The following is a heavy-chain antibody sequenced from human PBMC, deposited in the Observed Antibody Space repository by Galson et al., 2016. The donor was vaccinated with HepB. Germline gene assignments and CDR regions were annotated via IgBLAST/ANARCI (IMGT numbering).Heavy chain of an antibody. V-gene: IGHV1-3*01. CDR3: TRNAGGYKFGD. D-gene: IGHD5-24*01. Sequence: SVKVSCKASGYTFTNYAIHWVRQAPGQWPEWMGWINADNGNTKYSQKFQGRVTIIRDTSANIAYMELSSLISEDTAVYYCTRNAGGYKFGDWGQGTLVTVSS. CDR2: INADNGNT. J-gene: IGHJ4*02. CDR1: GYTFTNYA.